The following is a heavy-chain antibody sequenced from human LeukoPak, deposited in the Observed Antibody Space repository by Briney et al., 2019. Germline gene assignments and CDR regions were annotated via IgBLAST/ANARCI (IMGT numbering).Heavy chain of an antibody. D-gene: IGHD4-17*01. CDR1: GYTFTGYY. CDR3: ARVGSTGDYAYFDY. CDR2: INPNSGGT. J-gene: IGHJ4*02. Sequence: GASVKVSFKASGYTFTGYYMHWVRQAPGQGLGWMGWINPNSGGTNYAQKFQGRVTMTRDTSISTAYMELSRLRSDDTAVYYCARVGSTGDYAYFDYWGQGTLVTVSS. V-gene: IGHV1-2*02.